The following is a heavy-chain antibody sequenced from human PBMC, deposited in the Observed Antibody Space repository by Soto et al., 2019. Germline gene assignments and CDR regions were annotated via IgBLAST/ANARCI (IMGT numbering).Heavy chain of an antibody. CDR3: ARTGIAADGPFLDYFDY. J-gene: IGHJ4*02. CDR1: GFSLSTSGMC. Sequence: ESAPTLVNPTQTLTLTCTFSGFSLSTSGMCGSWIRQPPGKALEWLALIDWDDDKYYSTSLKTRRTISKDTSKNQVVLTMTNMDPVETATYYCARTGIAADGPFLDYFDYWGQGTLVTVSS. CDR2: IDWDDDK. D-gene: IGHD6-13*01. V-gene: IGHV2-70*01.